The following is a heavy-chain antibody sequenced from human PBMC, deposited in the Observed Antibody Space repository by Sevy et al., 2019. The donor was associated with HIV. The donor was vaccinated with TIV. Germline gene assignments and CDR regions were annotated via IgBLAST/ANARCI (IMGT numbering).Heavy chain of an antibody. V-gene: IGHV3-48*01. CDR1: GFTFSAYS. D-gene: IGHD2-21*01. CDR3: ARAGGDCYSKNECWFVS. CDR2: ISSSSVTI. J-gene: IGHJ5*01. Sequence: GGSLRLSCAASGFTFSAYSMNWVRQAPGKGLEWVSYISSSSVTIYYADSVKGQFTISRDNAKSSLYLQMNGLRAEDMAAYDSARAGGDCYSKNECWFVSWGQGTLVTVSS.